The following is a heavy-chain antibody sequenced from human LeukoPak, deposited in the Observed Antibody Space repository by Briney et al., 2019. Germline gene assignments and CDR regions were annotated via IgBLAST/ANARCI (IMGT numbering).Heavy chain of an antibody. J-gene: IGHJ4*02. CDR3: ARDGYSYGYAHFFDY. Sequence: GASVKVSCKASGYTFTSYYMHWVRQAPGQGLEWMGIINPSGGSTSYAQKFQGRVTMTRDTSTGTVYMELSSLRSEDTAVYYCARDGYSYGYAHFFDYWGQGTLVTVSS. CDR2: INPSGGST. D-gene: IGHD5-18*01. V-gene: IGHV1-46*03. CDR1: GYTFTSYY.